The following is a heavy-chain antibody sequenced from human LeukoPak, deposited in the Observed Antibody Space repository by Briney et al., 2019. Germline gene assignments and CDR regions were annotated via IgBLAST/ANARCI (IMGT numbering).Heavy chain of an antibody. CDR3: AKAYGSSGYFQLPIDF. J-gene: IGHJ4*02. CDR1: GFTFSSNA. Sequence: PGGSLRLSCAVSGFTFSSNAMTWVRQAPGKGLECVSAITGGGTTTYYADSVKGRFTISRDNSENTLYLQMNSLRAEDTAVYYCAKAYGSSGYFQLPIDFWGQGTLVTVSS. V-gene: IGHV3-23*01. D-gene: IGHD3-22*01. CDR2: ITGGGTTT.